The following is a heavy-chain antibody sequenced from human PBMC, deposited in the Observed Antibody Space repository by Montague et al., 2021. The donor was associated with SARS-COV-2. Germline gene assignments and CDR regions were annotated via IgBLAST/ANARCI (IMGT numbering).Heavy chain of an antibody. D-gene: IGHD6-6*01. CDR2: IYWDDDK. J-gene: IGHJ4*02. V-gene: IGHV2-5*02. Sequence: PALVKPTQTLTLTCTFSGFSLSTRTVGVGWIRQPPGKALEWLALIYWDDDKRYSPSLKSRLTITKVTSKNQVVLTMTNMDPVDTATYYCAHILPAVAAFDHWGQGTLVTVSS. CDR1: GFSLSTRTVG. CDR3: AHILPAVAAFDH.